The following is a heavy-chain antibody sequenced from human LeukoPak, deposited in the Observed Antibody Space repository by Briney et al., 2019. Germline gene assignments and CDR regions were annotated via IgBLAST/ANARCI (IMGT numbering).Heavy chain of an antibody. CDR2: IKQDGSEK. J-gene: IGHJ4*02. Sequence: GGSLRLSCATSGFTFSAYDMNWARQAPGKGLEWVANIKQDGSEKYYVDSVKGRFTISRDNAKKSLSLQMNSLRADDTAVYYCARGYSSSWYLDWGQGTLVTVSS. CDR3: ARGYSSSWYLD. CDR1: GFTFSAYD. D-gene: IGHD6-13*01. V-gene: IGHV3-7*01.